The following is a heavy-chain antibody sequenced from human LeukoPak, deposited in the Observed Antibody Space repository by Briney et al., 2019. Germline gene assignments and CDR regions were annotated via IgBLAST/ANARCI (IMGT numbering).Heavy chain of an antibody. Sequence: PSETLSLTCTVSGGSISSSSYYWGWIRQPPGKGLEWIGSIYYSGSTYYNPSLKSRVTISVDTSKNQFSLKLSSVTAADTAVYYCASTVAGIPRRIDYWGQGTLVTVSS. D-gene: IGHD6-19*01. CDR1: GGSISSSSYY. V-gene: IGHV4-39*07. CDR2: IYYSGST. J-gene: IGHJ4*02. CDR3: ASTVAGIPRRIDY.